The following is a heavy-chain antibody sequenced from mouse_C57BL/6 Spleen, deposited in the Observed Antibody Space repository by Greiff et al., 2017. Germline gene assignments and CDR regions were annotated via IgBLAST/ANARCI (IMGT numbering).Heavy chain of an antibody. CDR3: ARDDTGFDY. CDR1: GYTFTDYN. Sequence: EVQRVESGPELVKPGASVKIPCKASGYTFTDYNMDWVKQSHGKSLEWIGDINPNNGGTIYNQKFKGKATLTVDKSSSTAYMELRSLTSEDTAVYYCARDDTGFDYWGQGTTLTVSS. V-gene: IGHV1-18*01. CDR2: INPNNGGT. D-gene: IGHD1-1*01. J-gene: IGHJ2*01.